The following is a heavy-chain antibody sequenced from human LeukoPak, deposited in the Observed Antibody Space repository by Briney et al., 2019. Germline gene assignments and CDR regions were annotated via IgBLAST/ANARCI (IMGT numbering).Heavy chain of an antibody. CDR1: GLTVNRRY. V-gene: IGHV3-23*01. CDR3: AKDRDSGSYYHY. CDR2: ISGSGGST. Sequence: GGSLRLSCVASGLTVNRRYMSWVRQAPGKGLEWVSAISGSGGSTYYADSVKGRFTISRDNSKNTLYLQMNSLRAEDTAVYYCAKDRDSGSYYHYWGQGTLVTVSS. D-gene: IGHD1-26*01. J-gene: IGHJ4*02.